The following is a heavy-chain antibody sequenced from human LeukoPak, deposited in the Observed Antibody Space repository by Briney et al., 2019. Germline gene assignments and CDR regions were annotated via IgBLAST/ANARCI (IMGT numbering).Heavy chain of an antibody. CDR1: GSTVSSNY. CDR3: AREGYSYGNYYYYYYMDV. Sequence: GGSLRLSCAASGSTVSSNYMSWVRQAPGKGLEWVSVIYSGGSTYYADSVKGRFTISRDNSKNTLYLQMNSLRAEDTAVYYCAREGYSYGNYYYYYYMDVWGKGTTVTVSS. V-gene: IGHV3-53*05. D-gene: IGHD5-18*01. CDR2: IYSGGST. J-gene: IGHJ6*03.